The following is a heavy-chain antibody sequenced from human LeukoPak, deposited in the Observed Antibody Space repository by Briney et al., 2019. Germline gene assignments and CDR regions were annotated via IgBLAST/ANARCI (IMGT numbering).Heavy chain of an antibody. CDR2: ISSSSSYI. Sequence: PGGSLRLSCTASGFTFDDYGMTWVRQAPGKGLEWVSSISSSSSYIYYADSVKGRFTISRDNAKNSLYLQMNSLRAEDTAVYYCARIPYSASTPMLRDIWGQGTMVTVSS. J-gene: IGHJ3*02. CDR3: ARIPYSASTPMLRDI. V-gene: IGHV3-21*01. D-gene: IGHD2-2*01. CDR1: GFTFDDYG.